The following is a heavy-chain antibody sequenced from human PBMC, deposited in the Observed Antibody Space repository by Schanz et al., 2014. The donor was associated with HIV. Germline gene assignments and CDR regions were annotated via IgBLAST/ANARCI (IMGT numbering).Heavy chain of an antibody. D-gene: IGHD2-15*01. CDR3: ARDDCSGGSCYSNYYYGMDV. V-gene: IGHV3-30*03. CDR1: GFIFSSSI. Sequence: QVHLVESGGGVVQPGRSLRLSCVGSGFIFSSSIMHWVRQGPGKGLEWVAFISYDGSNKYYADSVKGRFTISRDNSKNTLYLQMNSLRAEDTAMYYCARDDCSGGSCYSNYYYGMDVWGQGTTVTVSS. CDR2: ISYDGSNK. J-gene: IGHJ6*02.